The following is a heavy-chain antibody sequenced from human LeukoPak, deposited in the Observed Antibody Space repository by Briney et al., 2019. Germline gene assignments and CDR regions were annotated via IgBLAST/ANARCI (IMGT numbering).Heavy chain of an antibody. J-gene: IGHJ5*02. CDR1: GFTVSSNY. V-gene: IGHV3-66*01. CDR2: IYSGGST. D-gene: IGHD6-13*01. CDR3: ARAKLEAAAGIWWFDP. Sequence: PGGSLRLSCAASGFTVSSNYMSWVRQAPGKGLEWVSVIYSGGSTYYADSVKGRFTISRDNSKNTLYLQMNSLRAEDTAVYYCARAKLEAAAGIWWFDPWGQGTLVTVSS.